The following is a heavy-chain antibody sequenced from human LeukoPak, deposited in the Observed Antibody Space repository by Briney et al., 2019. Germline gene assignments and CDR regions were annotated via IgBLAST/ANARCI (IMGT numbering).Heavy chain of an antibody. V-gene: IGHV3-33*01. J-gene: IGHJ4*02. CDR1: GFTFSSYG. CDR3: ARVTYFARVFDY. D-gene: IGHD1-20*01. CDR2: IWYDGSNK. Sequence: GGSLRLSCAASGFTFSSYGMHWVRQAPGKGLEWVAVIWYDGSNKYYANSVKGRFTISRDSSKNTLYLQMNSLRAEDTAVYYCARVTYFARVFDYWGQGTLVTVSS.